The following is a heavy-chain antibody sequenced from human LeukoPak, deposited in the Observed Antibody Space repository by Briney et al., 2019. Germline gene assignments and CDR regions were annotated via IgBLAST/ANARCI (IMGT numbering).Heavy chain of an antibody. CDR1: GFTFSSYA. CDR2: ISGSGGST. Sequence: GGSLRLSCAASGFTFSSYAMSWVRQAPGKGLEWVSAISGSGGSTYYAGSVKGRFTISRGNSKNTLYLQMNSLRVEDTALYYCAKDRGGSSELGDAFDVWGQGTMVRVSS. CDR3: AKDRGGSSELGDAFDV. D-gene: IGHD1-26*01. J-gene: IGHJ3*01. V-gene: IGHV3-23*01.